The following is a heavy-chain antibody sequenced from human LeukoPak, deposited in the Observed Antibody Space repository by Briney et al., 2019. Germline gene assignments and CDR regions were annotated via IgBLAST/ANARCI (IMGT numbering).Heavy chain of an antibody. V-gene: IGHV1-69*04. CDR3: ARDPSLTDAFDI. Sequence: GASVKVSCKASGGTFSSYAISWVRQAPGQGLEWMGRIIPILGIANYAQKFQGRVTITADKSTSTAYMELSSLRSEDTAVYYCARDPSLTDAFDIWGQGTMVTVSS. D-gene: IGHD3-9*01. CDR1: GGTFSSYA. CDR2: IIPILGIA. J-gene: IGHJ3*02.